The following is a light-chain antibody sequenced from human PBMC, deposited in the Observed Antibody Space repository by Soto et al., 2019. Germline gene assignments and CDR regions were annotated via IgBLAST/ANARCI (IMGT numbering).Light chain of an antibody. CDR3: QQYDTYSRT. Sequence: DLQMTQSPSTLSASVGDTVTITCRASQTISNRLAWYQQKPGRAPKLLIHGDSTLETGVPSRFGGGGSGTDFTLTISALQPDDFATYYCQQYDTYSRTFGQGTRVEI. J-gene: IGKJ1*01. CDR2: GDS. V-gene: IGKV1-5*01. CDR1: QTISNR.